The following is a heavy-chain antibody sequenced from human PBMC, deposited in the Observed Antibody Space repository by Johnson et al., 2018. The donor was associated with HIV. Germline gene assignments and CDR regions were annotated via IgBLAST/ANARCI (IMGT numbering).Heavy chain of an antibody. CDR2: INWSGGGT. V-gene: IGHV3-20*04. CDR1: GFKFYEYD. D-gene: IGHD4-17*01. CDR3: ARSMTTVTVAFDI. Sequence: VQLVESGGGVVRPGGSLRISCEASGFKFYEYDVSWVRQVPGKGLEWVSGINWSGGGTAYADSVKGRFTISRDNSKNTLYLQMNSLRAEDTAVYYCARSMTTVTVAFDIWGQGTMVTVSS. J-gene: IGHJ3*02.